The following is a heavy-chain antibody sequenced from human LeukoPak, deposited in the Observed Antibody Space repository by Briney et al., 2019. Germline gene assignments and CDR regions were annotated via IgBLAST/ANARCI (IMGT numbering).Heavy chain of an antibody. V-gene: IGHV4-30-4*01. CDR1: GGSIIIADYY. CDR2: IYYSVST. CDR3: ARRRGSYPFDY. Sequence: PSQTLSLTCTVSGGSIIIADYYWSWIRQPPGKGLEWIGYIYYSVSTYYNPSLKSPVTISVDTAKNQFSLKLSSVTAADTAVYYCARRRGSYPFDYWGQGTLVTVSS. J-gene: IGHJ4*02. D-gene: IGHD1-26*01.